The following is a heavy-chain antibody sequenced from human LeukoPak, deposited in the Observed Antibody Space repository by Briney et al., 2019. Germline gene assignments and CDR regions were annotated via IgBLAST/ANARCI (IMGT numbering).Heavy chain of an antibody. J-gene: IGHJ4*02. Sequence: GGSLRLSCAASGFTFSSYSMNWVRQAPGKGLEWVSYISSSSSTIYYADSVKGRFTISRDNAKRSLYLQMNSLRAEDTAVYYCMGDYCTSTSCSTTFWGQGTLVTVSS. CDR2: ISSSSSTI. CDR1: GFTFSSYS. V-gene: IGHV3-48*04. D-gene: IGHD2-2*02. CDR3: MGDYCTSTSCSTTF.